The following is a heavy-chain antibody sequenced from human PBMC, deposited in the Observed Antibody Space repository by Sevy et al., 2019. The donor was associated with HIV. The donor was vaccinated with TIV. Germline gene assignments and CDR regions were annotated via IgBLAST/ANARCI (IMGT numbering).Heavy chain of an antibody. CDR3: ARKLGGYSFGRHTEGSFDY. Sequence: SETLSLTCSVSGVSISSGGYYWSWIRQHPGKGLEWLGDIYYTGPTYYNPSLKSRVTISIDTSKNQFSLKLSSVTAADTAVYYCARKLGGYSFGRHTEGSFDYWGQGTLVTVSS. J-gene: IGHJ4*02. D-gene: IGHD5-18*01. CDR1: GVSISSGGYY. V-gene: IGHV4-31*03. CDR2: IYYTGPT.